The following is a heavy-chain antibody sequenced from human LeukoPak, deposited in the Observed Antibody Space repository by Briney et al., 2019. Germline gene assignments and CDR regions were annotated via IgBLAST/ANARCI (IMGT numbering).Heavy chain of an antibody. CDR2: ISSSSSYI. J-gene: IGHJ4*02. V-gene: IGHV3-21*01. D-gene: IGHD2-2*02. CDR3: ARGYCSSTSCYIDY. CDR1: GFTFNNYA. Sequence: GGSLRLSCAASGFTFNNYALTWVRQTPGKGLEWVSSISSSSSYIYYADSVKGRFTISRDNAKNSLYLQMNSLRAEDTAVYYCARGYCSSTSCYIDYWGQGTLVTVSS.